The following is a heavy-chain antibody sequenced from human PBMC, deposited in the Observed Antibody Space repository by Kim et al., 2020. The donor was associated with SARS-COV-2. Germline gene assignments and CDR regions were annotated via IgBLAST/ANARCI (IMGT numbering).Heavy chain of an antibody. CDR2: IYYSGST. Sequence: SETLSLTCTVSGGSVSSGSYYWSWIRQPPGKGLEWIGYIYYSGSTNYNPSLKSRVTISVDTSKNQFSLKLSSVTAADTAVYYCARSTGGDSSSWLLRHYYYYYGMDVWGQGTTVTVSS. CDR3: ARSTGGDSSSWLLRHYYYYYGMDV. J-gene: IGHJ6*02. CDR1: GGSVSSGSYY. D-gene: IGHD6-13*01. V-gene: IGHV4-61*01.